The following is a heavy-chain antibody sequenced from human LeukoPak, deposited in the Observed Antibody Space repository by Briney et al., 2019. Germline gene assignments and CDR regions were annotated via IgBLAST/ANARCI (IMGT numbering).Heavy chain of an antibody. CDR2: IRVGGEI. Sequence: GGSLRLSCAASGFTFRNYAMNWVRQAPGKGLEWVSGIRVGGEIYYTDSVKGRFTISRDNYGDTLYLQMSGLRAEDTAVYHCVKGTGDTGYFFDHWGQGSLVIVSS. CDR1: GFTFRNYA. J-gene: IGHJ5*02. D-gene: IGHD7-27*01. CDR3: VKGTGDTGYFFDH. V-gene: IGHV3-23*01.